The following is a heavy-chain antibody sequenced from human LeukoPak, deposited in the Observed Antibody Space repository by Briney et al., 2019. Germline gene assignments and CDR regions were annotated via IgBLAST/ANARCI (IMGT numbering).Heavy chain of an antibody. D-gene: IGHD6-13*01. CDR1: GYTFTGYY. CDR2: INPNSGGT. Sequence: ASVKVSCKASGYTFTGYYIHWVRQAPGQGLEWMGWINPNSGGTNYAQKFQGRVTMTRDTSISTAYMELSRLRSDDTAVYYCTPGLAAAGTSTYAEYFQHWGQGTLVTVSS. CDR3: TPGLAAAGTSTYAEYFQH. J-gene: IGHJ1*01. V-gene: IGHV1-2*02.